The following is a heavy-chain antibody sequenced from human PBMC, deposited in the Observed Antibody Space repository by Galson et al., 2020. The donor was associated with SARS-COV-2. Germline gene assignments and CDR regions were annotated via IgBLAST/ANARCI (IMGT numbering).Heavy chain of an antibody. Sequence: GGSLRLSCAASGFTFDDYAMHWVRQAPGKGLEWVSGISWNSGSIGYADSVKGRFTISRDNAKNSLYLQMNSLRAEDTALYYCAKDIRGYCSSTSCPGGFDPWGQGTLVTVSS. V-gene: IGHV3-9*01. CDR2: ISWNSGSI. J-gene: IGHJ5*02. CDR3: AKDIRGYCSSTSCPGGFDP. CDR1: GFTFDDYA. D-gene: IGHD2-2*01.